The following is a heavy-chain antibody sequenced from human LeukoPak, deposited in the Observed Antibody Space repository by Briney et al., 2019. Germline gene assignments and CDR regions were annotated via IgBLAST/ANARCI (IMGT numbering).Heavy chain of an antibody. V-gene: IGHV3-23*01. Sequence: GGSLRLSCAASGFTFSSYGMHWVRQAPGKGLEWVSAISGSGGSTYYADSVKGRFTISRDNSKNTLYLQMNSLRAEDTAVYYCAKGGDSSGYCYFDYWGQGTLVTVSS. CDR1: GFTFSSYG. CDR2: ISGSGGST. D-gene: IGHD3-22*01. J-gene: IGHJ4*02. CDR3: AKGGDSSGYCYFDY.